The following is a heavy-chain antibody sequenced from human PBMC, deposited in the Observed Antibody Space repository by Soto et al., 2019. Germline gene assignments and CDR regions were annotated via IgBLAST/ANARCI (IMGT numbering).Heavy chain of an antibody. CDR1: GFTFSSYW. CDR3: ARLTGGGYSYGYGSYYYFDY. D-gene: IGHD5-18*01. Sequence: EVQLVESGGGLVQPGGSLRLSCAASGFTFSSYWMSWVRRAPGKGLEWVANIKQDGSEKYYVDSVKGRFTISRDNAKNSLYLQMNSLRAEDTAVYYCARLTGGGYSYGYGSYYYFDYWGQGTLVTVSS. J-gene: IGHJ4*02. CDR2: IKQDGSEK. V-gene: IGHV3-7*03.